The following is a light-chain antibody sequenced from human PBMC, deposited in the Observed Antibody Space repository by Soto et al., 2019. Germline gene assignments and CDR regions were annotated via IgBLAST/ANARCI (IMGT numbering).Light chain of an antibody. Sequence: EIVLTQSPGTLSLSPGERATLSCRGSQSVSSSYLAWYQQKPGQAPRLLIYGASSRATGIPDRFSGSGSGTDFTLTISRLEPEDFAVYYCQQYGSLITFGQGTRLEIK. CDR1: QSVSSSY. J-gene: IGKJ5*01. V-gene: IGKV3-20*01. CDR3: QQYGSLIT. CDR2: GAS.